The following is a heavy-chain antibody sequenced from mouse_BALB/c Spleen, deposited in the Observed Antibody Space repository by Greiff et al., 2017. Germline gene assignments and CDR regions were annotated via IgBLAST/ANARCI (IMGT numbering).Heavy chain of an antibody. D-gene: IGHD2-3*01. Sequence: EVQGVESGGGLVKPGGSLKLSCAASGFTFSSYAMSWVRQSPEKRLEWVAEISSGGSYTYYPDTVTGRFTISRDNAKNTLYLEMSSLRSEDTAMYYCARNYYDGYGYFDVWGAGTTVTVSS. CDR1: GFTFSSYA. CDR2: ISSGGSYT. V-gene: IGHV5-9-4*01. CDR3: ARNYYDGYGYFDV. J-gene: IGHJ1*01.